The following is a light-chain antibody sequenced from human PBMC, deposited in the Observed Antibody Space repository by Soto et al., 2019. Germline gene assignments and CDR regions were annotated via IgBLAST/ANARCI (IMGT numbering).Light chain of an antibody. J-gene: IGKJ4*01. CDR1: QSLSGY. CDR3: QQHNNWPPGLT. CDR2: DAS. V-gene: IGKV3-11*01. Sequence: EIVLTQSPATLSSSPGERATLSCRASQSLSGYLAWYQQKPGQAPRLLIYDASIRAPGIPARFSGGGAGTAFSLIISNLEHEDFALYYCQQHNNWPPGLTFGGGTKVDI.